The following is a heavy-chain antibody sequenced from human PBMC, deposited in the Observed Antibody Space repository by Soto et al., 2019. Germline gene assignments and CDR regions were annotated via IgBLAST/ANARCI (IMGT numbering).Heavy chain of an antibody. Sequence: PGESLKISCKGSGYCFTDDWIGWVRQMPGRGLEWMGIIYPDYSDTRYKPSVKSQVTISADKSISTTYLQWSSLKASDTALHNYVSEHIDVWGQGTTVTVSS. CDR2: IYPDYSDT. CDR1: GYCFTDDW. V-gene: IGHV5-51*01. J-gene: IGHJ6*02. CDR3: VSEHIDV.